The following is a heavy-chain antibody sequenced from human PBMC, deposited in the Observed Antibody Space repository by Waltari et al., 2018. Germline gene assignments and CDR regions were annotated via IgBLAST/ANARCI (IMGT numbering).Heavy chain of an antibody. J-gene: IGHJ4*02. CDR3: ARDHGPDPTDY. CDR2: IIPTLGTA. D-gene: IGHD2-8*01. CDR1: GGTFSRHA. V-gene: IGHV1-69*05. Sequence: QVQLVQSGAEVKKPGSSVKVSCKASGGTFSRHAFSWLRQAPGQGLEWMGGIIPTLGTADYAQRFQGRVTITTDESTNTVYMDLSSLRSEDTAVYYCARDHGPDPTDYWGQGTLVTVSS.